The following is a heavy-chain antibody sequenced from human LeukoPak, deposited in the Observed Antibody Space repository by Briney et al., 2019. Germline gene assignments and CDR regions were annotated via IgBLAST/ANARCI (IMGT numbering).Heavy chain of an antibody. J-gene: IGHJ4*02. Sequence: AETLSLTCAASGDSFIGYFWTWIRQAPGKGLEWIGDINHSGRTNYNPSLQRRVSISVDTSKNQLSLNVTSVTGADTAVYYCARTSGFFDSSGFYQQNPYYFQYWGQGVLVTVSS. CDR2: INHSGRT. CDR3: ARTSGFFDSSGFYQQNPYYFQY. CDR1: GDSFIGYF. D-gene: IGHD3-22*01. V-gene: IGHV4-34*01.